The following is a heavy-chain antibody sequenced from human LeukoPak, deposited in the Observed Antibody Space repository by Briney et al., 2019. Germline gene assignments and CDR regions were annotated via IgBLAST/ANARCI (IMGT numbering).Heavy chain of an antibody. Sequence: ASVKVSCKASGYTFTSYYMHWVRQAPGQGLEWMGIINPSGGSTSYAQKFQGRVTMTRDTSISTAYMELSRLRSDDTAVYYCASAGVTTTYCGGDCYRFDYWGQGTLVTVSS. CDR2: INPSGGST. J-gene: IGHJ4*02. CDR1: GYTFTSYY. V-gene: IGHV1-46*01. CDR3: ASAGVTTTYCGGDCYRFDY. D-gene: IGHD2-21*02.